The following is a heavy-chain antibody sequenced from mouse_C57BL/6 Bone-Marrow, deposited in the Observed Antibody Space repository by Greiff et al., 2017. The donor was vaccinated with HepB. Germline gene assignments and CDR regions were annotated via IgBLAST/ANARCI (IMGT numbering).Heavy chain of an antibody. CDR3: AKGNWDVGAWFAY. J-gene: IGHJ3*01. D-gene: IGHD4-1*01. V-gene: IGHV1-64*01. Sequence: VQLQQSGAELVKPGASVKLSCKASGYTFTSYWMHWVKQRPGQGLEWIGMIHPNSGSTNYNEKFKSKATLTVDKSSSTAYMQLSSLTSEDSAVYYCAKGNWDVGAWFAYWGQGTLVTVSA. CDR1: GYTFTSYW. CDR2: IHPNSGST.